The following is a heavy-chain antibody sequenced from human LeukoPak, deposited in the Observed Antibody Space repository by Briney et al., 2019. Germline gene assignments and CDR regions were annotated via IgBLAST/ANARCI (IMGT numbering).Heavy chain of an antibody. J-gene: IGHJ3*02. D-gene: IGHD2-15*01. CDR2: IYTSGST. V-gene: IGHV4-4*07. CDR3: ARHFRTGGRSTDAFDI. Sequence: SETLSLTCTVSGGSISSYYWSWIRQPAGKGLEWIGRIYTSGSTNYNPSLSGRVTISVNTSKNHFFLRLSSVTAPDPAVYYCARHFRTGGRSTDAFDIWGQGTMVTVSS. CDR1: GGSISSYY.